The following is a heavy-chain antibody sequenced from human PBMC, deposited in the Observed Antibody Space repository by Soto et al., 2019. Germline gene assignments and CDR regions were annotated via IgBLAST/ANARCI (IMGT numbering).Heavy chain of an antibody. J-gene: IGHJ3*02. Sequence: GGSLRLSCAASGFTFSSYSMNWVRQAPGKGLEWVSSISSSSSYIYYADSVKGRFTISRDNAKNSLYLQMNSLRAEDTAVYYCARAQYSSGWYEWEYSSSVSEAFDIWGQGTMVTVSS. D-gene: IGHD6-19*01. CDR1: GFTFSSYS. CDR3: ARAQYSSGWYEWEYSSSVSEAFDI. V-gene: IGHV3-21*01. CDR2: ISSSSSYI.